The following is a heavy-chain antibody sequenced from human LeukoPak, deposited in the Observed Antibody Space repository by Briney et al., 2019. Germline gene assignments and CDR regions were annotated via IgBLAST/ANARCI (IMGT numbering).Heavy chain of an antibody. D-gene: IGHD2-2*01. J-gene: IGHJ1*01. CDR2: INHSGST. V-gene: IGHV4-34*01. Sequence: LETLSLTCAVYGGSFSGYYWSWIRQPPGKGLEWIGEINHSGSTNYNPSLKSRVTISVDTSKNQFSLKLSSVTAADTAVYYCARGPRTAAEYFQHWGQGTLVTVSS. CDR1: GGSFSGYY. CDR3: ARGPRTAAEYFQH.